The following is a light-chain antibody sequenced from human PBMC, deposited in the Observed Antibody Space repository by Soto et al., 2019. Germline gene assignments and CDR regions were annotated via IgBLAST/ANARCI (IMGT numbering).Light chain of an antibody. Sequence: EIVLTQSPGTLSLSPGERATLSCRASQSVSSNFLAWYQQKPGQAPRLLINGASRRATGIPDRFSGSGSGTDFTLTISRLESEDFALYYCQHYGSSPSTFGQGTRLEIK. CDR1: QSVSSNF. V-gene: IGKV3-20*01. J-gene: IGKJ5*01. CDR3: QHYGSSPST. CDR2: GAS.